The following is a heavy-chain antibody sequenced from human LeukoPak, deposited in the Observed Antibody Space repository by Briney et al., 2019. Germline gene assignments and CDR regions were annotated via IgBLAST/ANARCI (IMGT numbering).Heavy chain of an antibody. CDR1: SYSISSDYC. D-gene: IGHD6-13*01. CDR3: AREGTHTNLWYHWFDP. J-gene: IGHJ5*02. CDR2: IYHIGNT. Sequence: SETLSLTCTVSSYSISSDYCWAWIRQPPGKGLEWIGSIYHIGNTYYSPSLKSRVTISVDTSSNQFSLKLKSVTAADTAVYYCAREGTHTNLWYHWFDPWGQGTLVTVSS. V-gene: IGHV4-38-2*02.